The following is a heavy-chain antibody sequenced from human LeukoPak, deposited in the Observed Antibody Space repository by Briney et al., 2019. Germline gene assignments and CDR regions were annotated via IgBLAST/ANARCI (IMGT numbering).Heavy chain of an antibody. CDR3: ARGKYYYDSSGYYYDY. Sequence: PSETLSLTCAVYGGSFSGYYWSWIRQPPGKGLEWIGEINHSGSTNYNPSLKSRVTISVDTSKNQFFLKLSSVTAADTAVYYCARGKYYYDSSGYYYDYWGQGTLVTVSS. V-gene: IGHV4-34*01. CDR2: INHSGST. J-gene: IGHJ4*02. D-gene: IGHD3-22*01. CDR1: GGSFSGYY.